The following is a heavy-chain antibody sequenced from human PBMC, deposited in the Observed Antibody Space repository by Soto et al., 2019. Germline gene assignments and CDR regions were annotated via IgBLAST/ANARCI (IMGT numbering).Heavy chain of an antibody. V-gene: IGHV3-48*04. CDR1: GFTFSSYG. Sequence: GGSLRLSCAASGFTFSSYGMHWVRQAPGKGLEWVSYLSQTATAIHYADSVRGRFTISRDNAKNSLYLEMSSLRAEDTAMYYCARWSSAFDYWGRGTLVTVSS. CDR2: LSQTATAI. CDR3: ARWSSAFDY. J-gene: IGHJ4*02.